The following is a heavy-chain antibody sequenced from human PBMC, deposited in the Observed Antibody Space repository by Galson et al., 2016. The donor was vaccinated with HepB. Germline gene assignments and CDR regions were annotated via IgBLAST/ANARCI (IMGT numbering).Heavy chain of an antibody. Sequence: SVKVSCKASGGTFSNYAITWVRQAPGPGLEWMGGIIPIFGTVRYAQKFQGRVTITADGSTSTAHMELSSLRSEDTAVYFCARGNRYCTSTDCSSPGTWWSDPWGQGTLVTVSS. D-gene: IGHD2-2*01. J-gene: IGHJ5*02. V-gene: IGHV1-69*13. CDR2: IIPIFGTV. CDR3: ARGNRYCTSTDCSSPGTWWSDP. CDR1: GGTFSNYA.